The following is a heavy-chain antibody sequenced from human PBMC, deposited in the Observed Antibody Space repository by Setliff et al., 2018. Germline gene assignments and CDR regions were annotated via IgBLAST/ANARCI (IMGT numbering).Heavy chain of an antibody. CDR2: IIPMFGT. CDR3: ARSGPYGMGVGNSGWYYRDY. CDR1: GGTFSSYV. V-gene: IGHV1-69*13. J-gene: IGHJ4*02. Sequence: SVKVSCKASGGTFSSYVISWVREAPGQGLEWMGGIIPMFGTNYAQKFQGRVTITADESTSTAYMELSSLRSEDTAVYYCARSGPYGMGVGNSGWYYRDYWGQGTLVTVSS. D-gene: IGHD6-19*01.